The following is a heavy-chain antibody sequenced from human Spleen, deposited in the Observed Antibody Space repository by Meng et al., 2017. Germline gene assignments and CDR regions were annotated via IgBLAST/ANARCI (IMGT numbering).Heavy chain of an antibody. J-gene: IGHJ4*02. CDR1: GGSFSDYY. V-gene: IGHV4-34*01. Sequence: QVQLQQVGAGLVKPSETMSLTCVVSGGSFSDYYWSWIRQPPGKGLEWIGEINHSGSTNYNPSLESRATISVDTSQNNLSLKLSSVTAADSAVYYCARGPTTMAHDFDYWGQGTLVNRLL. CDR3: ARGPTTMAHDFDY. D-gene: IGHD4-11*01. CDR2: INHSGST.